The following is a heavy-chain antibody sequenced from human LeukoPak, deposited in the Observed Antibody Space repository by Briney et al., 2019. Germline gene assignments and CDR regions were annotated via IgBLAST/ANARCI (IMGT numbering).Heavy chain of an antibody. J-gene: IGHJ4*02. CDR2: INPNSGGT. D-gene: IGHD3-22*01. CDR1: GYTFTGYY. Sequence: GASVKVSCKASGYTFTGYYMHWVRQAPGQGLEWMGWINPNSGGTNYAQKFQGRVTMTRDTSISTAYMELSRLRSEDTAVYYCARAKPYHYDSSAYYDYWGQGTLVTVSS. CDR3: ARAKPYHYDSSAYYDY. V-gene: IGHV1-2*02.